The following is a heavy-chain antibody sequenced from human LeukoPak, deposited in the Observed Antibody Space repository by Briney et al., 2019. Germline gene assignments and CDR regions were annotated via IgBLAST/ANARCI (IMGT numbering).Heavy chain of an antibody. CDR1: GGSFSGYY. J-gene: IGHJ5*02. CDR2: IFYSGNI. Sequence: SETLSLTCAVYGGSFSGYYWGWIRQPPGKGLEWIGSIFYSGNIYYNPSLKSRVTISVYTSKNQFSLRLSSVTAADTAVCYCARGRGEGRSISMIRGVRAPSYNWFDPWGHGTQVTVSS. CDR3: ARGRGEGRSISMIRGVRAPSYNWFDP. V-gene: IGHV4-34*01. D-gene: IGHD3-10*01.